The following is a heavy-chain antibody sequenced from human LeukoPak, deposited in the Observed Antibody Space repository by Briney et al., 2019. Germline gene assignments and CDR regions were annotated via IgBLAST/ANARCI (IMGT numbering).Heavy chain of an antibody. V-gene: IGHV3-30*04. CDR3: ARPSLTSPSYYYYYMDV. Sequence: GGSLRLSCAASGFTFSSYAMHWVRQAPGKGLEWVAVISYDGSNKYYADSVKGRFTISRDNSKNTLYLQMNSLRAEDTAVYYCARPSLTSPSYYYYYMDVWGKGTTVTVSS. CDR2: ISYDGSNK. D-gene: IGHD4/OR15-4a*01. CDR1: GFTFSSYA. J-gene: IGHJ6*03.